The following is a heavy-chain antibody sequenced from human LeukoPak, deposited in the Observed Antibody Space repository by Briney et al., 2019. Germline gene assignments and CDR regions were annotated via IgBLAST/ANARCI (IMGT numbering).Heavy chain of an antibody. CDR3: ARADYSSTWSHDYYYMDV. Sequence: SETLSLTCTVSGGSISSSSYYWGWVRQPQGKGLEWIGSIYHSGSTYYNPSLKSRVTISVDTSKNQFSLKLSSVTAADTAVYYCARADYSSTWSHDYYYMDVWGKGTTLTVSS. V-gene: IGHV4-39*07. D-gene: IGHD6-13*01. CDR2: IYHSGST. CDR1: GGSISSSSYY. J-gene: IGHJ6*03.